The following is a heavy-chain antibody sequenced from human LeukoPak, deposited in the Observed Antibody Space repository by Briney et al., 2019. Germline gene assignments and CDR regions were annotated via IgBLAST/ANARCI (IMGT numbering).Heavy chain of an antibody. J-gene: IGHJ4*02. V-gene: IGHV4-39*01. CDR2: VYYSGTT. Sequence: KPSETLSLTCAVSGGSISSRYGYWGWIRQPPGKGLEWIGSVYYSGTTYYNPSLKSRVIISVDTSKRQSSLRLSSVTAADTAVYYCANLGSTNGAIGDWGQGTRVIVSS. CDR3: ANLGSTNGAIGD. CDR1: GGSISSRYGY. D-gene: IGHD2-8*01.